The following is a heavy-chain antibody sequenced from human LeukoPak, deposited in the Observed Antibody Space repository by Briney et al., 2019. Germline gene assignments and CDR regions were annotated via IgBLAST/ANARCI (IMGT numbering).Heavy chain of an antibody. D-gene: IGHD2-15*01. J-gene: IGHJ6*04. CDR3: ARDGRGCCSGGSCYHYYGMDV. V-gene: IGHV4-59*01. Sequence: SETLSVTCTVSGGSISSYYWSWIRQPPGKGLEWIGYIYYSGSTNYNPSLKSRVTISVDTSKNQFSLKLSSVTAADTAVYYCARDGRGCCSGGSCYHYYGMDVWGKGTTVTVSS. CDR1: GGSISSYY. CDR2: IYYSGST.